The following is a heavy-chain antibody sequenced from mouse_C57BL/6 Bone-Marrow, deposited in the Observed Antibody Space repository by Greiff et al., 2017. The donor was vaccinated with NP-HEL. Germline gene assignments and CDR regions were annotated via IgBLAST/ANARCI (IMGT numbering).Heavy chain of an antibody. CDR3: ARDGPDY. J-gene: IGHJ2*01. D-gene: IGHD2-3*01. CDR1: GYTFTDYY. Sequence: VQLKESGPVLVKPGASVKMSCKASGYTFTDYYMNWVKQSHGKSLEWIGVINPYNGGTSYNQKFKGKATLTVAKSSSTAYMELNSLTSEDSAVYYCARDGPDYWGQGTTLTVSS. V-gene: IGHV1-19*01. CDR2: INPYNGGT.